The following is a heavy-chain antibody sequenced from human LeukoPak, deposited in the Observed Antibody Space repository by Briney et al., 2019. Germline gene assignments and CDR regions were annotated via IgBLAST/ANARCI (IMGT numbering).Heavy chain of an antibody. J-gene: IGHJ4*02. CDR3: TTNLGKANKRSSY. V-gene: IGHV3-15*01. D-gene: IGHD4/OR15-4a*01. CDR1: GFTFSNAW. Sequence: PGGSLRLSCAASGFTFSNAWMSWVRQAPGKGLEWVGRIKSKTDGGTTDYAAPVKGRFTISRDDSKNTLYLQMNSLKTEDTAVYYCTTNLGKANKRSSYWGQGTLVTVSS. CDR2: IKSKTDGGTT.